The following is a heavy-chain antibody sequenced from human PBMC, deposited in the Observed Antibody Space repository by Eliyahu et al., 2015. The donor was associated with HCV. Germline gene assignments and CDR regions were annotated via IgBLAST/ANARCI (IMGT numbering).Heavy chain of an antibody. CDR2: TSYRGNT. CDR3: ARHGLERFLGVAIRSDYYGVDV. V-gene: IGHV4-39*01. Sequence: GGSISSSSYYWGWIRQPPGKGLEWIGSTSYRGNTYYNPSLKSRVTIFVDTSKNQFSLILTSVTAADTALYYCARHGLERFLGVAIRSDYYGVDVWGQGTTVTVSS. CDR1: GGSISSSSYY. J-gene: IGHJ6*02. D-gene: IGHD3-3*01.